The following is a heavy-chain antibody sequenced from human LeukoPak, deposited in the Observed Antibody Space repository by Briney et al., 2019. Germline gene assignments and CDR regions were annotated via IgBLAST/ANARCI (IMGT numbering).Heavy chain of an antibody. CDR1: GFSVSSNY. D-gene: IGHD2-2*01. Sequence: GGSLRLSCAASGFSVSSNYMSRVRQAPGKGLEWVAVIYSGGSTNYADSVKGRFTISRDNSKNMLYLQMNSLRAEDTAVYYCARDSRSTPLDNWGQGTLVTVSS. V-gene: IGHV3-66*01. J-gene: IGHJ4*02. CDR3: ARDSRSTPLDN. CDR2: IYSGGST.